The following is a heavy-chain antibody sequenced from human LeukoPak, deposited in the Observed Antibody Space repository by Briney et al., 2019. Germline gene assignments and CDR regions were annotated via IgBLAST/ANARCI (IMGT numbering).Heavy chain of an antibody. CDR2: MNPNSGNT. Sequence: ASVKVSCKASGYTFTSYDINWVRQATGQGLEWMGWMNPNSGNTGYAQKFQGRVTMTRNTSISTAYMELSSLRSEDTAVYYCARGGTGGGSGSYYNLLRYYYYYGMDVWGQGTTVTVSS. D-gene: IGHD3-10*01. V-gene: IGHV1-8*01. J-gene: IGHJ6*02. CDR1: GYTFTSYD. CDR3: ARGGTGGGSGSYYNLLRYYYYYGMDV.